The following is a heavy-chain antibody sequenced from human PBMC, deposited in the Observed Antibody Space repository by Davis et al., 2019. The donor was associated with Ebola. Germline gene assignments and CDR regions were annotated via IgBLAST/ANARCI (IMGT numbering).Heavy chain of an antibody. J-gene: IGHJ6*02. D-gene: IGHD2-8*01. CDR1: GYTFTGYY. CDR3: TRERGIVQTCGMDV. V-gene: IGHV1-2*02. Sequence: AASVKVSCKASGYTFTGYYMHWVRQAPGQGLEWMGWINPNSGGTNYAQKFQGRVTMTRDTSISTAYMELSRLRSDDTAVYYCTRERGIVQTCGMDVWGQGTTVTVSS. CDR2: INPNSGGT.